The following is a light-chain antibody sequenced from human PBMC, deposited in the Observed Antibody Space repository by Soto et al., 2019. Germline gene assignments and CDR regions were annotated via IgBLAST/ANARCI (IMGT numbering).Light chain of an antibody. Sequence: EIVLTQSPATLSVSPGERATLSCRASHSISNNLAWYQQKPGQAPRLLIYGSSTRATGIPARFSGSGSGTEFTLTISSLQSEDFVVYYCQQRSNWPPLTFGGGTKVEIK. CDR3: QQRSNWPPLT. CDR1: HSISNN. V-gene: IGKV3-15*01. CDR2: GSS. J-gene: IGKJ4*01.